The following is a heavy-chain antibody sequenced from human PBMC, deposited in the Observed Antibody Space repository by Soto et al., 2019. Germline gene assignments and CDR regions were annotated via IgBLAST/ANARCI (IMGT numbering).Heavy chain of an antibody. V-gene: IGHV1-69*02. D-gene: IGHD4-17*01. Sequence: QVQLVQSGAEVKKPGSSVKVSCKASGGTFSSYTISWVRQAPGQGLEWMGRIIPILGIANYAQKFQGRVTITAAKSTSTAYMGLSSLRSADTAVYYCASRHDYGDYLFDYWGQGTLVTVSS. CDR2: IIPILGIA. J-gene: IGHJ4*02. CDR3: ASRHDYGDYLFDY. CDR1: GGTFSSYT.